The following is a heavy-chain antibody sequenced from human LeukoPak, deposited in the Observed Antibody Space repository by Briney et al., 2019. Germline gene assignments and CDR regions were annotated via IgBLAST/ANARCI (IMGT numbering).Heavy chain of an antibody. V-gene: IGHV1-2*02. CDR2: INPNSGGT. Sequence: ASVQVSCKASGYTFTGYYMHWVRQAPGQGPEWMGWINPNSGGTNYARKFQGRVTMTRDTSLSTVYMELSRLRSDDTAVYYCATQATSGWHFPWGQGTLVTVSS. D-gene: IGHD6-19*01. J-gene: IGHJ5*02. CDR1: GYTFTGYY. CDR3: ATQATSGWHFP.